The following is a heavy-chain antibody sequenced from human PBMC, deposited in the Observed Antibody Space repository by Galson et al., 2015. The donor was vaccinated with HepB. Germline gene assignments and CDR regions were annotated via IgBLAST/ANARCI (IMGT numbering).Heavy chain of an antibody. Sequence: AKVSCKASAYTFTSYGIIWVRRAPAQGLEWMVWISAYNGNTNNAQKHQSRVTMTTNKSTSTAFKELRSLRSDDSAVYYCASSREPIAVSSHFDHWGQGTLVTVSS. V-gene: IGHV1-18*01. CDR3: ASSREPIAVSSHFDH. J-gene: IGHJ4*02. D-gene: IGHD6-19*01. CDR1: AYTFTSYG. CDR2: ISAYNGNT.